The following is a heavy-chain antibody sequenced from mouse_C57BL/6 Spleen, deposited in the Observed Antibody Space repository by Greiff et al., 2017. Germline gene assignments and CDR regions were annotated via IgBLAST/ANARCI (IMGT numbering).Heavy chain of an antibody. Sequence: EVQLQESGPGLVKPSQSLSLTCSVTGYSITSGYYWNWIRQFPGNKLEWMGYISYDGSNNYNPSLKNRISITRDTSKNQFFLKLNSVTTEDTATYYCARDGIYYDYDGFAYWGQGTLVTVSA. J-gene: IGHJ3*01. V-gene: IGHV3-6*01. CDR3: ARDGIYYDYDGFAY. D-gene: IGHD2-4*01. CDR2: ISYDGSN. CDR1: GYSITSGYY.